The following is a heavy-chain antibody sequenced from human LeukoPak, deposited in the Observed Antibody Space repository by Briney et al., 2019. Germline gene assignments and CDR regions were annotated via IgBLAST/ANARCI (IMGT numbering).Heavy chain of an antibody. Sequence: PGGSLRLSCAASGFTFSSYAMHWVRQAPGKGREGVAVISYDGSNKYYADSVKGRFTISRDNSKNTLYLQMNSLRAEDTAVYYCARDYYGSGSYYTIKGYFDYWGQGTLVTVSS. CDR1: GFTFSSYA. V-gene: IGHV3-30*04. CDR3: ARDYYGSGSYYTIKGYFDY. D-gene: IGHD3-10*01. J-gene: IGHJ4*02. CDR2: ISYDGSNK.